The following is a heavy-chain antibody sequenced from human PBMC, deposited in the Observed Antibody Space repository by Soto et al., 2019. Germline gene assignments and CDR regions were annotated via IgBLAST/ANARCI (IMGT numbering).Heavy chain of an antibody. Sequence: ASVKVSCKASGGTFSSYAISWVRQAPGQGLEWMGGIIPIFGTANYAQKFQGRVTITADESTSTAYMELSSLRSEDTAVYYCARHVPFSSSPGWDWFDPWGRGTLVTVS. D-gene: IGHD6-6*01. V-gene: IGHV1-69*13. J-gene: IGHJ5*02. CDR3: ARHVPFSSSPGWDWFDP. CDR2: IIPIFGTA. CDR1: GGTFSSYA.